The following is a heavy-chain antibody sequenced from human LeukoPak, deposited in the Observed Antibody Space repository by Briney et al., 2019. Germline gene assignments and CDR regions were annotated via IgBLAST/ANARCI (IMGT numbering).Heavy chain of an antibody. V-gene: IGHV3-7*04. CDR3: TRGGTWVSDY. CDR2: IKEDGTDK. J-gene: IGHJ4*02. CDR1: GFTFSTYW. Sequence: GGSLRLSCAASGFTFSTYWMNWVRQAPGKGLEWVATIKEDGTDKYYVDSVKGRFDISRDNAKNSLFLQMNSLRAEDTAVYYGTRGGTWVSDYWGQGTLVTVSS. D-gene: IGHD3-16*01.